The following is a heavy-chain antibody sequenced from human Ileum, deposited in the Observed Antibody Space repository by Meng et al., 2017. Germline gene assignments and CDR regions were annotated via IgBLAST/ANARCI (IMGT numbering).Heavy chain of an antibody. CDR3: ATRGNPYLNC. Sequence: QVQRVRSGAEVKKPGASVKVSCKASGYTFTNYYMHWVRQAPGQGLEWMGIINPSGVSTTFAQKFQGRVTLTRDTSTRTGYMELTSLTSDDTAIYYCATRGNPYLNCWGQGTLVTVSS. CDR1: GYTFTNYY. V-gene: IGHV1-46*01. J-gene: IGHJ4*02. CDR2: INPSGVST.